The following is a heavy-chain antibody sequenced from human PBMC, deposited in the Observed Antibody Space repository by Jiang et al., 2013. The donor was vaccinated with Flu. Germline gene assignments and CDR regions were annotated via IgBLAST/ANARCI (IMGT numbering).Heavy chain of an antibody. CDR3: ARQGSGGRSLDI. V-gene: IGHV6-1*01. CDR1: GDSVSSNSAA. J-gene: IGHJ3*02. D-gene: IGHD2-8*02. CDR2: TYYRSKWYK. Sequence: QTLSLTCAISGDSVSSNSAAWNWIRQSPSRGPEWLGRTYYRSKWYKDYAASLKSRITINADTSKNQFSLQLNSVTPEDTAVFYCARQGSGGRSLDIWGQGTMVTVSS.